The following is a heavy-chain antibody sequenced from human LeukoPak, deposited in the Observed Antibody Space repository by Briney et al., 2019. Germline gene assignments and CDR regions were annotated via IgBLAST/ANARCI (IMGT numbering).Heavy chain of an antibody. J-gene: IGHJ2*01. D-gene: IGHD5-18*01. CDR2: INHSGST. CDR3: AEGRVPMIPLWLRSGWCFDL. CDR1: GGSFSGYY. Sequence: SETLSLTCAVYGGSFSGYYWSWIRQPPGERLEWIGEINHSGSTNYNPSLKSRVTISVDTSKNHFSLKLSSVTAPETAVYYCAEGRVPMIPLWLRSGWCFDLWGRGTLVTVSS. V-gene: IGHV4-34*01.